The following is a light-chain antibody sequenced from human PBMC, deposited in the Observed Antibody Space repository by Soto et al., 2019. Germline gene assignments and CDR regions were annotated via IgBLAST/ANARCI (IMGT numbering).Light chain of an antibody. CDR1: QSVSNN. J-gene: IGKJ4*01. CDR3: QQYNTWPLT. CDR2: NAS. V-gene: IGKV3-15*01. Sequence: EIVMTQSPATLSVSPGERATLSCRASQSVSNNLAWYQQKPGQAPRLLIYNASTRPTGLPARFSGSGSGREFTLTISSLQSEDFAVYYCQQYNTWPLTFGGGTKVEI.